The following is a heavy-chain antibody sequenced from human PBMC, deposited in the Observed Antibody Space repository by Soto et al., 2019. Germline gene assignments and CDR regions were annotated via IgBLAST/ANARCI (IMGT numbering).Heavy chain of an antibody. CDR2: ISYDGSNK. Sequence: PGGSLRLSCAASGFTFSSYGMHWVRQAPGKGLEWVAVISYDGSNKYYADSVKGRFTISRDNSKNTLYLQMNSLRAEDTAVYYCAKDRGAAVALYYFDYWGQGT. J-gene: IGHJ4*02. CDR3: AKDRGAAVALYYFDY. D-gene: IGHD6-19*01. CDR1: GFTFSSYG. V-gene: IGHV3-30*18.